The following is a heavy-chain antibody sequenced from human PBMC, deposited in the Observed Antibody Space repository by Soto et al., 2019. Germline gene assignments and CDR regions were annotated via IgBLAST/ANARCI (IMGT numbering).Heavy chain of an antibody. V-gene: IGHV1-3*01. CDR3: ARDRGYSSSPGSYGMDV. J-gene: IGHJ6*02. D-gene: IGHD6-13*01. Sequence: ASVKVSCKASGYTFTSYAMHWVRQAPGQRLEWMGWINAGNGNTKYSQKFQGRVTITRDTSASTAYMGLSSLRSEDTAVYYCARDRGYSSSPGSYGMDVWGQGTTVTSP. CDR1: GYTFTSYA. CDR2: INAGNGNT.